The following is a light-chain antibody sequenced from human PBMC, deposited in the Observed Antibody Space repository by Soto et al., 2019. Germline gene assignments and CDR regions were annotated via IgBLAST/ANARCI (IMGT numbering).Light chain of an antibody. CDR1: SGSIASNY. V-gene: IGLV6-57*02. CDR3: QSYDSSNWV. J-gene: IGLJ3*02. Sequence: NFMLTQPHSVSESPGKTVTISCTGSSGSIASNYVQWYQQRPGSAPTTVIYEDNQRPSGVPDRFSGSIDNSSNSASLTSSGLKTEDEADYYCQSYDSSNWVFGGGTKLTVL. CDR2: EDN.